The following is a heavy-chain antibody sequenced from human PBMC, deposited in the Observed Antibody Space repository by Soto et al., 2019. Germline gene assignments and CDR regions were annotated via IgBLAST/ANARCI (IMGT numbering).Heavy chain of an antibody. CDR1: GFTFSSYG. J-gene: IGHJ6*02. Sequence: GGSLRLSCAASGFTFSSYGMHWVRQAPGKGLEWVAVIWYDGSNKYYADSVKGRFTISRDNPKNTLYLQMNSLRAEDTAVYYCARGPHYYDSSGYYQEQRDYYYYGMDVWGQGTTVTVSS. CDR3: ARGPHYYDSSGYYQEQRDYYYYGMDV. V-gene: IGHV3-33*01. D-gene: IGHD3-22*01. CDR2: IWYDGSNK.